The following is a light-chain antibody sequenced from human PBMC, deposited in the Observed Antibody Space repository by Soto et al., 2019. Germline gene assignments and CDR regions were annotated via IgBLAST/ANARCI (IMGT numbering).Light chain of an antibody. CDR3: SSYTSSSLLFIL. CDR2: DVS. Sequence: QSALTQPASLSGSPGQSITISCTGTSSDVGGHNYVSWYQHHPGKAPKLIIYDVSNRPSGISDRFSGSKSGNTASLTISGLQAEDEADYFCSSYTSSSLLFILFGGGTKLTVL. V-gene: IGLV2-14*03. J-gene: IGLJ2*01. CDR1: SSDVGGHNY.